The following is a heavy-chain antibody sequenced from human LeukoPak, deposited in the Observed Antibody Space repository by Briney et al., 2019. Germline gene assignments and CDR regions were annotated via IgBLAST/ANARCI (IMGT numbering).Heavy chain of an antibody. CDR2: ISSSSSYI. CDR1: GFTFSSYE. J-gene: IGHJ4*02. V-gene: IGHV3-21*01. Sequence: GGSLRLSCAASGFTFSSYEMNWVRQAPGKGLEWVSSISSSSSYIYYADSVKGRFTISRDNAKNSLYLQMNSLRAEDTAVYYCARDGAARGARAYYFDYWGQGTLVTVSS. CDR3: ARDGAARGARAYYFDY. D-gene: IGHD6-13*01.